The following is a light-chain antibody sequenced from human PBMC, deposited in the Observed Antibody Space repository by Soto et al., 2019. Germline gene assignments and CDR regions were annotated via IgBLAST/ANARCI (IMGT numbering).Light chain of an antibody. V-gene: IGKV3-20*01. CDR3: HQFFYSLYI. Sequence: EIVLTQSPGTLSLSPGERATLSCRASQRVGTYDLARYQQKPCQAPRLLIYGASARATGIPDRFSGSGSGTEFTLTIRSVEHADFAVYYCHQFFYSLYIFCQATTLRIK. CDR1: QRVGTYD. CDR2: GAS. J-gene: IGKJ2*01.